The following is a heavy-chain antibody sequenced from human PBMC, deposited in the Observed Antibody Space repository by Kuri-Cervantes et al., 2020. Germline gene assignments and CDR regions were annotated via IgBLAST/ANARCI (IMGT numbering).Heavy chain of an antibody. J-gene: IGHJ6*02. Sequence: SGPTLVKPTQTLTLTCTFSGFSLSTSGVGVGWIRQPPGKALEWLALIYWNDDKRYSPSLKSRLTITKDTSKNQVVLTMTNMDPVDTATYYCAHSPLESNDSSGYYGYYYYYGMDVWGQGTTVTVSS. CDR1: GFSLSTSGVG. V-gene: IGHV2-5*01. CDR2: IYWNDDK. CDR3: AHSPLESNDSSGYYGYYYYYGMDV. D-gene: IGHD3-22*01.